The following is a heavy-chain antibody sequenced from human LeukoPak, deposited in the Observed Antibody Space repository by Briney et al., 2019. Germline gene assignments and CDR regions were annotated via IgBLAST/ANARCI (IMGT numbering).Heavy chain of an antibody. CDR1: GFTFSSYA. Sequence: GGSLRLSCAASGFTFSSYAMSWVRQAPGKGLEWVSAISGSGGSTYYADSVKGRFTISRDNAKNSLYLQMNSLRAEDTALYYCAKDIRVAGTRLGAFDIWGQGTMVTVSS. D-gene: IGHD6-19*01. CDR3: AKDIRVAGTRLGAFDI. V-gene: IGHV3-23*01. J-gene: IGHJ3*02. CDR2: ISGSGGST.